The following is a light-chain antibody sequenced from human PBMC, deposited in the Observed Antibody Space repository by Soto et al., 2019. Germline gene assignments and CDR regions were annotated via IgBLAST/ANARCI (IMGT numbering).Light chain of an antibody. V-gene: IGKV3-20*01. CDR2: GAS. Sequence: EIVLTQSPGTLSLSPWERATLSCRASQSVLSNYLAWYQQKPGQAPRLLIFGASSRATGIPDRFSGSGSGTDFTFTIIGLDPEDFAVYFCQQYVNSPPAFGPGTKLDIK. CDR3: QQYVNSPPA. CDR1: QSVLSNY. J-gene: IGKJ3*01.